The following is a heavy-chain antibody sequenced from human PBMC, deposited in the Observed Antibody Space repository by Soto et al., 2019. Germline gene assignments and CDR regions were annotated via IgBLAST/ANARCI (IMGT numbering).Heavy chain of an antibody. CDR2: IYYSGST. Sequence: SETLSLTCTVSGGSISSYYWSWIRQPPGKGLEWIGYIYYSGSTNYNPSLKSRVTISVDTSKNQFSLKLSSVTAADTAVYYCASYGYSSGWYVGDAFDIWGQGTMVTVSS. V-gene: IGHV4-59*01. J-gene: IGHJ3*02. D-gene: IGHD6-19*01. CDR1: GGSISSYY. CDR3: ASYGYSSGWYVGDAFDI.